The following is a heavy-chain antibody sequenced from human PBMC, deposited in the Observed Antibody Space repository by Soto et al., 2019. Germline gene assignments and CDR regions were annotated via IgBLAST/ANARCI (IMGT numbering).Heavy chain of an antibody. J-gene: IGHJ4*02. CDR1: GFTFSSYW. CDR2: INSDGSST. Sequence: EVQLVESGGGLVQPGGSLRLSCAASGFTFSSYWMHWVRQAPGKGLVWVSRINSDGSSTSYADSVKGRFTISRGNAKNTLYLQMNSLRAEDTAVYYCAREEQWLGPFDYWGQGTLVTVSS. D-gene: IGHD6-19*01. V-gene: IGHV3-74*01. CDR3: AREEQWLGPFDY.